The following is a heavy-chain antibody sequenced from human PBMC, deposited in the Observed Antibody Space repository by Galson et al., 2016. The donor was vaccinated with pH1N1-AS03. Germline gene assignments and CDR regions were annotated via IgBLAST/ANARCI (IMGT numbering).Heavy chain of an antibody. D-gene: IGHD3-10*01. Sequence: PALVKTTQTLTLTCTFSGFSLNDGGLGVGWIRQPPGKALEWLGVIYWHDDKRYNPSLQNRLTLTQGVSKGKVVLQMTNVDPEDTATYYCAHRFYGSGASFFDFWGQGIVVVVS. CDR1: GFSLNDGGLG. J-gene: IGHJ4*02. V-gene: IGHV2-5*01. CDR2: IYWHDDK. CDR3: AHRFYGSGASFFDF.